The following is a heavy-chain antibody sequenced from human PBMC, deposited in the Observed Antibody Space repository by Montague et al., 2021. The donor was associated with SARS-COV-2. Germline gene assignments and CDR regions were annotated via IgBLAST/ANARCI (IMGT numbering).Heavy chain of an antibody. CDR3: ARDSELGNEALDI. Sequence: YHDYAPSAKSRIIINADTSKNQFSLQLSSVTPDDTAVYYCARDSELGNEALDIWGRGTMVTVYS. D-gene: IGHD7-27*01. J-gene: IGHJ3*02. CDR2: YH. V-gene: IGHV6-1*01.